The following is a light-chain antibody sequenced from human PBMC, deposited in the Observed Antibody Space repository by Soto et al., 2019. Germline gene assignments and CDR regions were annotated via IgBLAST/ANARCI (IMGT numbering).Light chain of an antibody. J-gene: IGKJ1*01. CDR2: GAS. Sequence: EVVLTQSPGTLSLSPRERATLSCRASQSVSNNYLAWYQHKPGQAPRLLIYGASSRAPGIPDRFSRSESGPAFPLNIIRLEHDDFAVYYYQQYAAAPRAFGQGTLVVIK. V-gene: IGKV3-20*01. CDR3: QQYAAAPRA. CDR1: QSVSNNY.